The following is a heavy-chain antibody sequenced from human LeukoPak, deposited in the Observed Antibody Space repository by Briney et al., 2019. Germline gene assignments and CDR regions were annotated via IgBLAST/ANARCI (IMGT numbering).Heavy chain of an antibody. Sequence: GGSLRLSCAASGFTFSSYAMHWVRQAPGKGLEWVAVISYDGSNKYYADSVKGRFIISRDNAKNSLYLQMNSLRAEDTAVYYCARDSRSSWFLTSNWFDPWGQGTLVTVSS. CDR3: ARDSRSSWFLTSNWFDP. D-gene: IGHD6-13*01. V-gene: IGHV3-30*04. J-gene: IGHJ5*02. CDR2: ISYDGSNK. CDR1: GFTFSSYA.